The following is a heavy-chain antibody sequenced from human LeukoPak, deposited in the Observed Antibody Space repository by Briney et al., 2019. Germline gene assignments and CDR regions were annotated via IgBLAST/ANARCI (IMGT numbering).Heavy chain of an antibody. D-gene: IGHD3-22*01. CDR3: ARESMLGSGYYYEYFDY. Sequence: GGSLRLSCAASGFTFSSYGMHWVRQAPGKGLEWVAVISYDGSNKYYADSVKGRFTISRDNSKNTLYLQMNSLRAEDTAVYYCARESMLGSGYYYEYFDYWGQGTLVTVSS. CDR1: GFTFSSYG. J-gene: IGHJ4*02. CDR2: ISYDGSNK. V-gene: IGHV3-30*03.